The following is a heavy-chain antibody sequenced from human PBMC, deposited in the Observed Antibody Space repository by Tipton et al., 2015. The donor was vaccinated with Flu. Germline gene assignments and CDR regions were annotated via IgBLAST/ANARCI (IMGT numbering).Heavy chain of an antibody. D-gene: IGHD3-10*02. J-gene: IGHJ2*01. CDR3: ARLSGVPVNKDWYFDL. Sequence: TLSLTCTVSGGSISSGYYYWSWIRQPAGKGLEWVGRIYTSGSTNYNPALKSRVTISVDTSRNQFSLNLDSVTAADTAVYYCARLSGVPVNKDWYFDLWGRGTLVTVSS. CDR2: IYTSGST. CDR1: GGSISSGYYY. V-gene: IGHV4-61*02.